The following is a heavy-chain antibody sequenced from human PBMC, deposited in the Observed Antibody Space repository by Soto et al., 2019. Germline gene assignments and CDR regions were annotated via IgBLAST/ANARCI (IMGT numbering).Heavy chain of an antibody. V-gene: IGHV1-18*01. CDR1: GYTFTSYG. CDR3: ARDRLGATGDY. CDR2: IGAYNGKT. Sequence: ASVKVSCKASGYTFTSYGIGWVRQAPGQGLEWMGWIGAYNGKTNNAQKLQGRVTMTTDTSTSTAYMELRSLRSDDTAVYYCARDRLGATGDYWGQGTLVTVSS. J-gene: IGHJ4*02. D-gene: IGHD1-26*01.